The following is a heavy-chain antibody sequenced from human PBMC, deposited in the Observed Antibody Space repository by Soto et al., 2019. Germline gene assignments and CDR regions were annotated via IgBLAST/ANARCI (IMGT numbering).Heavy chain of an antibody. Sequence: QVQLVQSGAAVQTPGSSVEVSCKASGGTFRRSAISWVRQAPGQGLEWMGGFIPIFGTANYAQKFQGRVTITADESTSTAYMELSSLRSEDTAVYYCARDRNGNYYDSSGYQGDWGQGTLGTVAS. CDR2: FIPIFGTA. CDR3: ARDRNGNYYDSSGYQGD. V-gene: IGHV1-69*01. D-gene: IGHD3-22*01. CDR1: GGTFRRSA. J-gene: IGHJ4*02.